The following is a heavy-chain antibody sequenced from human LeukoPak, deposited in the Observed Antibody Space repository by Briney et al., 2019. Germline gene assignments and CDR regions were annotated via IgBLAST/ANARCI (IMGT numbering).Heavy chain of an antibody. CDR3: ARVSKIAVAAAY. CDR2: INPNSGGT. D-gene: IGHD6-19*01. V-gene: IGHV1-2*02. Sequence: ASVKVSCKASGYTFTDYYMHWVRQAPGQGLEWMGWINPNSGGTNYAQKFQGRVTMTRDTSISTAYMELSRLRSDDTAVYYCARVSKIAVAAAYWGQGTLVTVSS. J-gene: IGHJ4*02. CDR1: GYTFTDYY.